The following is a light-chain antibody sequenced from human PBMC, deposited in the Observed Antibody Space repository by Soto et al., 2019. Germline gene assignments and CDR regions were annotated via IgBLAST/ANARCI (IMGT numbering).Light chain of an antibody. CDR1: QSISSW. CDR3: QQYNSYAYT. J-gene: IGKJ2*01. Sequence: DIQMTQSPSTLSASVGDRVTITCRASQSISSWLAWYQQKPGKAPNLLIYKASTLESGVPSRFSGSGSGTEFTLTISSLQLDDFATYYCQQYNSYAYTFGQGTKLEIK. CDR2: KAS. V-gene: IGKV1-5*03.